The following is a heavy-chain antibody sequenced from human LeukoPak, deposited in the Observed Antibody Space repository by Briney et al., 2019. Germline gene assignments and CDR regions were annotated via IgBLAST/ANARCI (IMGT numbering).Heavy chain of an antibody. CDR2: IIPIFGTA. CDR3: AREENSWELLDY. CDR1: GGTFSSYA. Sequence: GASVKVSCKASGGTFSSYAISWVRQAPGQGLEWMGGIIPIFGTANYAQKFQGRVTITADKSTSTAYMELSSLRSEDTAVYYCAREENSWELLDYWGQGTLVTVSS. D-gene: IGHD1-26*01. V-gene: IGHV1-69*06. J-gene: IGHJ4*02.